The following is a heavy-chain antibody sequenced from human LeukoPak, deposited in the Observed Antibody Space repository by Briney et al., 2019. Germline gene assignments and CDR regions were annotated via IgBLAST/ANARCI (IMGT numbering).Heavy chain of an antibody. CDR2: IWYDGSNK. J-gene: IGHJ4*02. CDR3: AREGEMATIEFPGY. V-gene: IGHV3-33*01. D-gene: IGHD5-24*01. Sequence: GRSLRLSCAASGFTFSSYGRHWVRKAPGKGLEGLAVIWYDGSNKYYADYVKGRFTISRDNCKNTLYLPMNRLRAEDTAVYYRAREGEMATIEFPGYWGQGTLVTVSS. CDR1: GFTFSSYG.